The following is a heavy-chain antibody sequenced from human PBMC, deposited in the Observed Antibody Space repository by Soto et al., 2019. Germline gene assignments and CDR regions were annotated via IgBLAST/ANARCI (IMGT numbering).Heavy chain of an antibody. J-gene: IGHJ4*02. Sequence: QVQLQESGPGLVKPSQTLSLTCTVSGGSISSGGYYWSWIRQHPGKGLEWIGYIYYSGSTYYNPSLKSRVTISLDTSKNQFPLKLSSVTAADTAVYYCARVGCSGGSCYSSFDYWGQGTLVTVSS. CDR3: ARVGCSGGSCYSSFDY. D-gene: IGHD2-15*01. V-gene: IGHV4-31*03. CDR2: IYYSGST. CDR1: GGSISSGGYY.